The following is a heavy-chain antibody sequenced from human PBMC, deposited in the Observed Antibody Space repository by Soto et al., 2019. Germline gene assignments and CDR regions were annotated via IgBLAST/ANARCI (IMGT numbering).Heavy chain of an antibody. D-gene: IGHD1-1*01. J-gene: IGHJ4*01. Sequence: QVQLQESGPGLVKPSETLSITCTVSGGSISSYYWSWIRQPPGKGLEWIGYIYYSGSTNYNPSLKSRVTISVDTSKNQFSLKLSSVTAADTAVYYCARRYGYSFDYWGHGTLVTVSS. CDR3: ARRYGYSFDY. V-gene: IGHV4-59*08. CDR1: GGSISSYY. CDR2: IYYSGST.